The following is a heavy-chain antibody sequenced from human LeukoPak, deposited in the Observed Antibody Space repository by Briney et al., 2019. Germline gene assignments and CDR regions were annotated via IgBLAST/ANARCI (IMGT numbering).Heavy chain of an antibody. CDR3: ARDGHGSSSWYNYMDV. Sequence: PGGSLRLSCAASGFTFSSYWMSWVRQAPGKGLEWVANIKQDGSEKYHVDSVKGRFTISRDNSKNTLYLQMNSLRAEDTAVYYCARDGHGSSSWYNYMDVWGKGTTVTVSS. V-gene: IGHV3-7*01. CDR1: GFTFSSYW. D-gene: IGHD6-13*01. CDR2: IKQDGSEK. J-gene: IGHJ6*03.